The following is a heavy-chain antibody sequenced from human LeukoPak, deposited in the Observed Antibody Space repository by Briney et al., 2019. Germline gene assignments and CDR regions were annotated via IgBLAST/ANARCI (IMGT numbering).Heavy chain of an antibody. D-gene: IGHD3-22*01. CDR3: ARGLGDYYDTSDYYYAVPAH. J-gene: IGHJ4*02. CDR1: GYTSTNYG. CDR2: MNPNSGDT. V-gene: IGHV1-8*02. Sequence: VASVKVSCKASGYTSTNYGISWVRQAPGQGLEWMGWMNPNSGDTAYAQKFQGRVAMTRDTSISTAYMELSSLRSEDTAVYYCARGLGDYYDTSDYYYAVPAHWGQGTLVTVSS.